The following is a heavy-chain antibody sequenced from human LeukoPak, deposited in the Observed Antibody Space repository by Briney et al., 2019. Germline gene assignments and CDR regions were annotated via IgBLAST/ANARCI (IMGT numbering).Heavy chain of an antibody. J-gene: IGHJ4*02. CDR2: ISYDGSNK. CDR1: GFTFSSYA. V-gene: IGHV3-30-3*01. CDR3: ARDGCSSTSCHKSFGRPFDY. D-gene: IGHD2-2*02. Sequence: GGSLRLSCAASGFTFSSYAMHWVRQAPGKGLEWVAVISYDGSNKYYADSVKGRFTISRDNSKNTLYLQMNSLRAEDTAVYYCARDGCSSTSCHKSFGRPFDYWGQGTLVTVSS.